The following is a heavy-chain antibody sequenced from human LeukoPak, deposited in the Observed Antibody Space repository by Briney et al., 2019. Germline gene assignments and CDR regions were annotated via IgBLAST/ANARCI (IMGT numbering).Heavy chain of an antibody. CDR1: GYTFTNFG. J-gene: IGHJ4*02. V-gene: IGHV1-18*01. D-gene: IGHD3-22*01. CDR2: IATYNGDT. CDR3: ASRDYYDTTGYYQFYFDY. Sequence: ASVRVSFKGSGYTFTNFGITWVRQAPGQGKEWMGWIATYNGDTHYKQSLQDRVTMTTDTSTSTAYMELRSLRSDDTAVYYCASRDYYDTTGYYQFYFDYWGQGTLVTVSS.